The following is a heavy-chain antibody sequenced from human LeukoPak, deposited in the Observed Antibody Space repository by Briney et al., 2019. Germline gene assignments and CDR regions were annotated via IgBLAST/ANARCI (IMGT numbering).Heavy chain of an antibody. CDR2: IYYSGST. Sequence: SETLSLTCTVSGGSISSGDYYWSWIRQPPGKGLEWIGYIYYSGSTYYNPSLKSRVTISVDTSKNQFSLKLSSVTAADTAVYYCARDNRGSSRGAFDIWGQGTMVTVSS. D-gene: IGHD6-6*01. J-gene: IGHJ3*02. CDR3: ARDNRGSSRGAFDI. V-gene: IGHV4-30-4*01. CDR1: GGSISSGDYY.